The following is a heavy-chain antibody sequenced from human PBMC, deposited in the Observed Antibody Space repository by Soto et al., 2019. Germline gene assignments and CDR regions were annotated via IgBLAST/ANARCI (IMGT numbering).Heavy chain of an antibody. CDR1: GFTFSSYW. CDR2: IKQDGSEE. V-gene: IGHV3-7*01. CDR3: ARNAASGRGWDV. Sequence: EVQLVESGGGLVQPGGSLRLSCVDSGFTFSSYWMSWVRQAPVKGLEWVGNIKQDGSEENYVDSVKGRFTISRDNAKNSMYLQMNSLRAEDTAVYYCARNAASGRGWDVWGQGTTVVVSS. D-gene: IGHD3-10*01. J-gene: IGHJ6*02.